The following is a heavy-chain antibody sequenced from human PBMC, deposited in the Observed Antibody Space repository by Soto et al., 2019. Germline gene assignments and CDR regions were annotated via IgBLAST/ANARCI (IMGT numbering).Heavy chain of an antibody. J-gene: IGHJ3*02. CDR3: AKDLGEDYFSDRDAFDI. CDR1: GFTFSSYA. V-gene: IGHV3-23*01. Sequence: GGSLRLSCAASGFTFSSYAMSWVRQAPGKGLEWVSAISGSGGSTYYADSVKGRFTISRDNSKNTLYLQMNSLRAEDTAVYYCAKDLGEDYFSDRDAFDIWGQGTMVTVSS. D-gene: IGHD3-10*01. CDR2: ISGSGGST.